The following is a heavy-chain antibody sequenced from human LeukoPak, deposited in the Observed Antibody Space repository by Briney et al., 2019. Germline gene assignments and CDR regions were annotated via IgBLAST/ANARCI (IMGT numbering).Heavy chain of an antibody. CDR3: ARALNRVGFLDAPYFDY. J-gene: IGHJ4*02. CDR1: GGSFSGYY. Sequence: PSETLSLTCAVYGGSFSGYYWSWIRHPPGKGLEWIGEINHSGSTNYNPSLKSRVTISVDTSKNQFSLKLSSVTAADTAVYYCARALNRVGFLDAPYFDYWGQGTLVTVSS. V-gene: IGHV4-34*01. CDR2: INHSGST. D-gene: IGHD3-3*01.